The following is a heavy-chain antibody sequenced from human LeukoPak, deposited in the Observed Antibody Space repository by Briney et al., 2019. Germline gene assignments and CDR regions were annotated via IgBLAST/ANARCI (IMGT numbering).Heavy chain of an antibody. Sequence: GGSLRFSCAASGFTYSSYGMHWVRQAPGKGLEWVAVISYDGSNKYYADSVKGRYTISRDNSKNTLYLQMNSLRAEDTAVYYCATPQQWLVLWNYFDYWGQGTLVTVSS. CDR3: ATPQQWLVLWNYFDY. V-gene: IGHV3-30*03. CDR2: ISYDGSNK. D-gene: IGHD6-19*01. CDR1: GFTYSSYG. J-gene: IGHJ4*02.